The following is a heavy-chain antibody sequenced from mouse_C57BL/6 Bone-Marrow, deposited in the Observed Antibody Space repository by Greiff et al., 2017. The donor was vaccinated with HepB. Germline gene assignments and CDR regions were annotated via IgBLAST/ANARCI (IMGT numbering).Heavy chain of an antibody. D-gene: IGHD6-1*01. CDR1: GYTFTSYW. J-gene: IGHJ2*01. CDR2: IHPSDSDT. Sequence: QVQLQQPGSELVKPGASVKLSCKASGYTFTSYWMHWVKQRPGQGLEWIGRIHPSDSDTNYNQKFKGKATLTVDKSSSTAYMQLSSLTSEDSAVDYCAIEVDTLAGYYDYWGQGTTLAVS. CDR3: AIEVDTLAGYYDY. V-gene: IGHV1-74*01.